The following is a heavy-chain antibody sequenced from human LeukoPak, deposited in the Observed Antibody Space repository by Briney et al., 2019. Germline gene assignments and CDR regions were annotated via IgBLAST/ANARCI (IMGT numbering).Heavy chain of an antibody. D-gene: IGHD6-13*01. J-gene: IGHJ6*03. CDR2: INPNSGGT. Sequence: ASVKVSCKASGYTFTGYYMHWVRQAPGQGLEWMGWINPNSGGTNYAQKFQGRVTMTEDTSTDTAYMELSSLRSEDTAVYYCATVEAWNSSSWYSGYYYYYMDVWGKGTTVTVSS. CDR1: GYTFTGYY. V-gene: IGHV1-2*02. CDR3: ATVEAWNSSSWYSGYYYYYMDV.